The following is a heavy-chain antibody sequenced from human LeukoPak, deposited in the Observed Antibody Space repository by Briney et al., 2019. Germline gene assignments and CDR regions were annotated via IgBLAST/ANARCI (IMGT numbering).Heavy chain of an antibody. CDR2: IGSDTKP. J-gene: IGHJ6*02. D-gene: IGHD3-10*02. CDR3: PRVRHYYVAMDG. Sequence: GGSLRLSCEASGFTFSAYAMTWVRQAPGKGLEWVSSIGSDTKPHYADTVKGRFAISRANSKSMLFLQLNSLRAEDTALYSWPRVRHYYVAMDGWGQGTTVTASS. V-gene: IGHV3-23*05. CDR1: GFTFSAYA.